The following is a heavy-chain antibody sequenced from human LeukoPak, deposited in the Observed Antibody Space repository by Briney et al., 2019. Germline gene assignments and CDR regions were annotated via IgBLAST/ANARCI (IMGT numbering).Heavy chain of an antibody. CDR2: IYTSGST. D-gene: IGHD3-10*01. CDR1: GGSISSGSYY. Sequence: SETLSLTCTVSGGSISSGSYYWSWIRQPAGKGLEWIGRIYTSGSTNYNPSLKSRVTISVDTSKNQFSLRLSSVTASDTAVYYCARQYGSGSYYPPFDYWGQGTLVTVSS. J-gene: IGHJ4*02. CDR3: ARQYGSGSYYPPFDY. V-gene: IGHV4-61*02.